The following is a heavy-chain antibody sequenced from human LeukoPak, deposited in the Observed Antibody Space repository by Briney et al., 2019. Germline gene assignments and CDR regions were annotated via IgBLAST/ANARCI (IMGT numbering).Heavy chain of an antibody. CDR1: GYTFTSYG. CDR3: VRVDYYGSGSYYNWYPFDY. J-gene: IGHJ4*02. Sequence: GASVNLSCKASGYTFTSYGISWVRQAPGQGLEWMGWISAYNGNTNYAQKLQGRVTMTTDTSTSTAYMELRSLRSDDTAVYYCVRVDYYGSGSYYNWYPFDYWGQGTLVTVSS. D-gene: IGHD3-10*01. V-gene: IGHV1-18*01. CDR2: ISAYNGNT.